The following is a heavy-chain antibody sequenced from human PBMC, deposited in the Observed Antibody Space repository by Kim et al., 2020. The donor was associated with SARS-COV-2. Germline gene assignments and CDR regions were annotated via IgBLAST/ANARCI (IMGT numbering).Heavy chain of an antibody. J-gene: IGHJ4*02. Sequence: GGSLRLSCAASGFTVSSNYMSWVRQAPGKGLEWVSVIYSGGSTYYADSVKGLFTISRAHSKTTLYLQLNRLISEDTAVYFCASVNYGSWIYSYLSQGTLV. CDR1: GFTVSSNY. CDR3: ASVNYGSWIYSY. CDR2: IYSGGST. D-gene: IGHD3-10*01. V-gene: IGHV3-53*01.